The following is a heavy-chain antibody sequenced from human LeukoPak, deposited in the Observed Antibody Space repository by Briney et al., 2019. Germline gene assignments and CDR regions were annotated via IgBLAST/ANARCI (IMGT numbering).Heavy chain of an antibody. J-gene: IGHJ4*02. D-gene: IGHD2-2*02. CDR2: IGAYNGNT. Sequence: ASVKVSCKASGYTFTSYGISWVRQAPGQGLEWMGWIGAYNGNTNYAQKLQGRVTMTTDTSTSTAYMELRSLRSDDTAVYYCASSSLGYCSSTSCYIRYFDYWGQGTLVTVSS. V-gene: IGHV1-18*01. CDR3: ASSSLGYCSSTSCYIRYFDY. CDR1: GYTFTSYG.